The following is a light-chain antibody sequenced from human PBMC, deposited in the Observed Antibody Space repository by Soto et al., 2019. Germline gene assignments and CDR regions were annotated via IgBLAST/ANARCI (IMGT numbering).Light chain of an antibody. CDR2: KAS. CDR1: QSISSW. Sequence: DIQMTRSPSTLSAFVGDRVTITCRASQSISSWLAWYQQKPGKAPKLLIYKASSLESGVPSRFSGGGSGTEFTLTISSLQPDDFATYYCQQYNSYSWTFGQGTKVEIK. CDR3: QQYNSYSWT. J-gene: IGKJ1*01. V-gene: IGKV1-5*03.